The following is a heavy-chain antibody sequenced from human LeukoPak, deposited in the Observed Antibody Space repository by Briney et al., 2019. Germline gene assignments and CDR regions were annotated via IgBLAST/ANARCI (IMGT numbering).Heavy chain of an antibody. CDR2: IFYSGST. Sequence: SETLSLTCTVSGGSINSNSYYWGWIRQPPGKGLEWIGSIFYSGSTYYNPPLRGRLTISVDTSKNQFSLKLSSVTAADTAVYYCARADSPYGSGSYYYYYMDVWGKGTTVTISS. D-gene: IGHD3-10*01. V-gene: IGHV4-39*07. CDR1: GGSINSNSYY. J-gene: IGHJ6*03. CDR3: ARADSPYGSGSYYYYYMDV.